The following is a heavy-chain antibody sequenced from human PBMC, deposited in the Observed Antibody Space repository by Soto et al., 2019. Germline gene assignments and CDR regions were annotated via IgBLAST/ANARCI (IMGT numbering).Heavy chain of an antibody. CDR3: AKGYRGNYYYYGMDV. Sequence: GGSLTLSCAASGFTFSSYAMSWVRQAPGKGLEWVSAISGSGGSTYYADSVKGRFTISRDNSKNTLYLQMNSLRAEDTAVYYCAKGYRGNYYYYGMDVWGQGTTVTVSS. V-gene: IGHV3-23*01. CDR1: GFTFSSYA. CDR2: ISGSGGST. D-gene: IGHD3-10*01. J-gene: IGHJ6*02.